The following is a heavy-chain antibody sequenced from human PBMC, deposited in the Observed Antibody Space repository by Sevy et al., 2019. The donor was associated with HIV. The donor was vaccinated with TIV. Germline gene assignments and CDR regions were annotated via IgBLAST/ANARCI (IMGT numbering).Heavy chain of an antibody. V-gene: IGHV4-59*08. Sequence: SETLSLTCTVSGGSISSYYWSWIRQPPGKGLEWIGYIYYSGSTNYNPSLKSRVTISVDTSKNQFSLKRSSVTAADTAVYYCARHFPIVVVPAAIPDYYYMDVWGKGTTVTVSS. CDR3: ARHFPIVVVPAAIPDYYYMDV. CDR1: GGSISSYY. CDR2: IYYSGST. J-gene: IGHJ6*03. D-gene: IGHD2-2*02.